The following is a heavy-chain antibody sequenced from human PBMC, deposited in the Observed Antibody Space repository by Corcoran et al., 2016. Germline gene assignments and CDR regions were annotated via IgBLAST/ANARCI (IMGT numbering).Heavy chain of an antibody. V-gene: IGHV1-58*01. CDR3: ATAMATLYYYGMDV. Sequence: QMQLVQSGPEVKKPGTSVKVSCKASGFTFTSSAVQWVRQARGQPLEGIGGIVVGSGNTNYAQKFQERVTFTRDMSTGTAYMDLSSLRSDDTAVYYCATAMATLYYYGMDVWGQGTTVTVSS. CDR1: GFTFTSSA. J-gene: IGHJ6*02. D-gene: IGHD2-15*01. CDR2: IVVGSGNT.